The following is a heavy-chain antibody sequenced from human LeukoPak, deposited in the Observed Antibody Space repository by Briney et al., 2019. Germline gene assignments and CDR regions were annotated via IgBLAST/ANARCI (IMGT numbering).Heavy chain of an antibody. CDR3: AREGGDYVYYYYYMDV. CDR1: GYTFTSYD. J-gene: IGHJ6*03. CDR2: MNPNSGNT. D-gene: IGHD4-17*01. V-gene: IGHV1-8*01. Sequence: ASVKVSCKASGYTFTSYDINWVRQATGQGLEWMGWMNPNSGNTGYAQKFQGRVTMTRNTSISTAYMELGSLRSEDTAVYYCAREGGDYVYYYYYMDVWGKGTTVTVSS.